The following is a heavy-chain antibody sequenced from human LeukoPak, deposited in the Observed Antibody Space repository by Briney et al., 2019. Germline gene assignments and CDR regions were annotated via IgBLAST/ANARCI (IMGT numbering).Heavy chain of an antibody. D-gene: IGHD6-19*01. CDR1: GGSIGGHY. Sequence: ASETLSLTCSVSGGSIGGHYWNWIRQAPGKGLEWIGHIFTSGSPNYSPSLKSRVTFSRDTARSQIYLRMTSVTAADTAVYYCANWLEGAVAAFDYWGQGTPVTVSS. CDR2: IFTSGSP. CDR3: ANWLEGAVAAFDY. V-gene: IGHV4-4*07. J-gene: IGHJ4*02.